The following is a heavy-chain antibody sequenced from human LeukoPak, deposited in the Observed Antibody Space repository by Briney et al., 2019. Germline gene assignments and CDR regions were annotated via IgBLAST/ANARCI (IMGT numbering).Heavy chain of an antibody. J-gene: IGHJ4*02. Sequence: AGGSLRLSCAASGFTFSSYAMHWVRQAPGKGLEWVAVISYDGSNKYYADSVKGRFTISRDNSKNTLYLQMNSLRAGDTAVYYCARVQESGWYRCFDYWGQGTLVTVSS. CDR3: ARVQESGWYRCFDY. CDR2: ISYDGSNK. CDR1: GFTFSSYA. V-gene: IGHV3-30-3*01. D-gene: IGHD6-19*01.